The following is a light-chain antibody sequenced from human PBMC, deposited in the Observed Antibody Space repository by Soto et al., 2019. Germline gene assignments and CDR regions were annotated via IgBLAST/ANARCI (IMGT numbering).Light chain of an antibody. V-gene: IGKV2-30*01. CDR2: KVS. Sequence: DVVMTQSPLSLPVTLGQPASISCRSSQSLVYSDGNTYLNWFQQRPGQSPRRLVSKVSNRDSGVPDRFSGGRSGADFSLKISRVEAEDVGVYYCMQGTHWPFTCGQGTRLDI. J-gene: IGKJ5*01. CDR3: MQGTHWPFT. CDR1: QSLVYSDGNTY.